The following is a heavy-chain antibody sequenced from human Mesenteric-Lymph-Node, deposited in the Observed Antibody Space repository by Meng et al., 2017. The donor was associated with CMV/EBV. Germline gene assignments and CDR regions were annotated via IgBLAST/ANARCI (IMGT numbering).Heavy chain of an antibody. CDR3: ARDVNYPRGYFDS. Sequence: GGSLRLSCAASGFPFSLYEMSWIRQAPGKGLEWVSYSSASGATTYYADSVKGRFTLSRDNAKNSVFLQMHSLRAEDTAVYYCARDVNYPRGYFDSWGPGILVTVSS. J-gene: IGHJ4*02. D-gene: IGHD1-7*01. V-gene: IGHV3-48*03. CDR1: GFPFSLYE. CDR2: SSASGATT.